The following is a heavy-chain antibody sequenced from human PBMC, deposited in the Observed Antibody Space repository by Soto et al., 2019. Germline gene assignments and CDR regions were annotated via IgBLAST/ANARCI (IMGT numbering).Heavy chain of an antibody. J-gene: IGHJ5*02. CDR2: IYFSGST. D-gene: IGHD6-13*01. CDR3: ATAPYSSSWYDH. Sequence: SETLSLTCTVSGYSVNSGTYYWSWIRQHPGKGLEWIGYIYFSGSTYYNPAPKSRLTISLDTSQNQFTLDLTSVTAADTALYYCATAPYSSSWYDHWGQGTLVTVSS. V-gene: IGHV4-31*03. CDR1: GYSVNSGTYY.